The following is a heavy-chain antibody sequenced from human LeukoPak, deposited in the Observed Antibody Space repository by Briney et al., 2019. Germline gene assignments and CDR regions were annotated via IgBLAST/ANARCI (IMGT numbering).Heavy chain of an antibody. J-gene: IGHJ4*02. CDR1: GGSISSGGYS. D-gene: IGHD4-17*01. V-gene: IGHV4-30-2*01. Sequence: SETLSLTCAVSGGSISSGGYSWSWIRQPPGKGLEWIGYIYHSGSTYYNPSLKSRVTISVDRSKNQFSLKLSSVTAADTAVYYCARAHDYGDYHFDYWGQGTLVTVSS. CDR3: ARAHDYGDYHFDY. CDR2: IYHSGST.